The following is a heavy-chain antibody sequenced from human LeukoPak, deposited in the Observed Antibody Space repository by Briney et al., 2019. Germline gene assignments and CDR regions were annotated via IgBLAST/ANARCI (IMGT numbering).Heavy chain of an antibody. J-gene: IGHJ5*02. CDR2: IYTSGST. V-gene: IGHV4-4*07. Sequence: SETLSLTCTVSGGSISSYYWSWIRQPAGKGLEWIGRIYTSGSTNCNPSLKSRVTISVDTSKNQFSLKLSSVTAADTAVYYCARRPRFTIFGVVKRGFDPWGQGTLVTVSS. CDR1: GGSISSYY. CDR3: ARRPRFTIFGVVKRGFDP. D-gene: IGHD3-3*01.